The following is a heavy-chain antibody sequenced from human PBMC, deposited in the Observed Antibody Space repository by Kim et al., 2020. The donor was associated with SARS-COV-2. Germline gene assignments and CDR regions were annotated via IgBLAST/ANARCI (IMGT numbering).Heavy chain of an antibody. J-gene: IGHJ4*02. CDR2: IYYSGST. V-gene: IGHV4-39*07. D-gene: IGHD2-2*01. CDR3: ARAGRGFIVVVPAAMHYFDY. Sequence: SETLSLTCTVSGGSISSSSYYWGWIRQPPGKGLEWIGSIYYSGSTYYNPSLKSRVTISVDTSKNQFSLKLSSVTAADTAVYYCARAGRGFIVVVPAAMHYFDYGGQGTLVTVSS. CDR1: GGSISSSSYY.